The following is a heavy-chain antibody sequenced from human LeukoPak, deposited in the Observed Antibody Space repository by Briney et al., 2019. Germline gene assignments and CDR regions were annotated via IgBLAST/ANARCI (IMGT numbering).Heavy chain of an antibody. CDR1: GFTFSSYG. D-gene: IGHD2-15*01. CDR3: AGDDFDCSGGSCYSPWVDY. Sequence: GGSLRLSCAASGFTFSSYGMHWVRQAPGKGLEWVAVIWYDGSNKYYADSVKGRFTISRDNSKNTLYLQMNSLRAEDTAVYYCAGDDFDCSGGSCYSPWVDYWGQGTLVTVSS. V-gene: IGHV3-33*01. J-gene: IGHJ4*02. CDR2: IWYDGSNK.